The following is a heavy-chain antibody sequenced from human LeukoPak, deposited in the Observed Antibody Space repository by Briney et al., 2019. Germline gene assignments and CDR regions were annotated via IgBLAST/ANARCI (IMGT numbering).Heavy chain of an antibody. V-gene: IGHV1-2*02. CDR2: INPSSGRT. Sequence: ASVKVSCKAAGYTFTGYYMHWVRQAPGQGPEWVGWINPSSGRTNSAQKFQGRVTMTRDTSISTAYMELSSLRSDDTAVYYCARAHVLRSSSRSFQHWGQGTLVSVAS. CDR3: ARAHVLRSSSRSFQH. CDR1: GYTFTGYY. D-gene: IGHD6-13*01. J-gene: IGHJ1*01.